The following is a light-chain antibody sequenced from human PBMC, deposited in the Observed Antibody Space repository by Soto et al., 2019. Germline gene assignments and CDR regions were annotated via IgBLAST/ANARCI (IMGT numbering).Light chain of an antibody. J-gene: IGKJ1*01. CDR2: TAS. V-gene: IGKV1-27*01. CDR3: QKYDSAPWT. Sequence: DIQMTQSPSSLSASVGDRVTITCRASQGIGNSLAWYQQKPGRVPNPLMYTASTLLSGVPSRFIGSGSGTDFTLTISSLQPEDVATYYCQKYDSAPWTFGQGTKVEIK. CDR1: QGIGNS.